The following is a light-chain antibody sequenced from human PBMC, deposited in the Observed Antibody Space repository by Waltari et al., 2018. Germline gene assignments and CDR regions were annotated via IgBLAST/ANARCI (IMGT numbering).Light chain of an antibody. V-gene: IGKV1-39*01. CDR3: QQGYRIPLA. CDR1: QSINTY. J-gene: IGKJ3*01. CDR2: GAS. Sequence: DIQMTQSPSSLSASVGDRVTIPCRASQSINTYLNWYQRKPGEAPKLLIYGASTLESGVPSRFSGSGSGTDFTLTISSLQPEDFATYYCQQGYRIPLAFGPGA.